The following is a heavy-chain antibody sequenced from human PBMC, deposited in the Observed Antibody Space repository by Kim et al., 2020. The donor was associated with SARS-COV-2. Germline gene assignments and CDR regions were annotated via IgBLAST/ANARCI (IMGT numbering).Heavy chain of an antibody. CDR2: ISSSSSYT. J-gene: IGHJ6*02. D-gene: IGHD6-13*01. Sequence: GGSLRLSCAASGFTFSDYYMSWIRQAPGKGLEWVSYISSSSSYTNYADSVKGRFTISRDNAKNSLYLQMNSLRAEDTAVYYCARDNTGSSSWSHYGMDVWGQGTTVTVSS. V-gene: IGHV3-11*06. CDR3: ARDNTGSSSWSHYGMDV. CDR1: GFTFSDYY.